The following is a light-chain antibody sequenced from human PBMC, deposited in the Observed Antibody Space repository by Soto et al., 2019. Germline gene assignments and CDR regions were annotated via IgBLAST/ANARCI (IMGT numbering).Light chain of an antibody. V-gene: IGKV3-20*01. Sequence: EIVLTQSPGTLSLSPGERATLSCMASQSVSSSYLAWYQQKPGQAPRLLIYGASSRATGIPDRFSSSGSGTDFPHTISRLEPEDFAVYYCQQYGSSPPITFGPGTKVDIK. J-gene: IGKJ3*01. CDR3: QQYGSSPPIT. CDR1: QSVSSSY. CDR2: GAS.